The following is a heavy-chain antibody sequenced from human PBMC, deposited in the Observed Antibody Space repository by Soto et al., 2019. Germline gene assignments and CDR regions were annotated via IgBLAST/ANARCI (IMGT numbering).Heavy chain of an antibody. Sequence: EVQLVESGGGLVQPGGSLRLSCAASGFTFSSYSMNWVRQAPGKGLEWVSYISSSSSTIYYVDSVKGRFTISRDNAKNSLYLPMNSLRDEDTAVYYCARGRAGAPCGLDVWGQGTTVTVSS. D-gene: IGHD1-26*01. V-gene: IGHV3-48*02. J-gene: IGHJ6*02. CDR3: ARGRAGAPCGLDV. CDR1: GFTFSSYS. CDR2: ISSSSSTI.